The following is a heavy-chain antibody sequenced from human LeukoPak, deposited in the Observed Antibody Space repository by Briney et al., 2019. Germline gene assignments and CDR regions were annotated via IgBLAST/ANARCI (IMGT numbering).Heavy chain of an antibody. CDR1: GYTFTSYG. J-gene: IGHJ5*02. Sequence: GTSVKVSCKASGYTFTSYGISWVRQAPGQGLEWMGCISAYNGNTNYAQKLQSRVTMTTDTSTSTAYMELRSLRSDDTAVYYCARDGADIVVVVAATDNWFDPWGQGTLVTVSS. D-gene: IGHD2-15*01. V-gene: IGHV1-18*01. CDR3: ARDGADIVVVVAATDNWFDP. CDR2: ISAYNGNT.